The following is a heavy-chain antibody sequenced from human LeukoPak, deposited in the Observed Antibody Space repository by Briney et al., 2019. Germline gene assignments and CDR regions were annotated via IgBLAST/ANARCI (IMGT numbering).Heavy chain of an antibody. D-gene: IGHD1-14*01. CDR3: ARQPGGTAAFDL. CDR1: GGSISSGGYY. Sequence: SETLSLTCTVSGGSISSGGYYWSWIRQPPGKGLEWIAYIYYSGSTNYNPSLKSRVTISVDTSKNQFSLTLSSVTAADTAVYYCARQPGGTAAFDLWGQGTMVTVSS. CDR2: IYYSGST. J-gene: IGHJ3*01. V-gene: IGHV4-61*08.